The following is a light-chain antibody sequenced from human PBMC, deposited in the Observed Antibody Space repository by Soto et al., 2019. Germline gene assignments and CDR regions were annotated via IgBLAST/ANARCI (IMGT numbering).Light chain of an antibody. CDR2: GAS. J-gene: IGKJ2*01. CDR3: HQYNNWPPYT. CDR1: QSVGSN. Sequence: EIVMTQSPATLSVSPGERATISCRASQSVGSNLAWFQQKPGQPPRLLMYGASTRATGFPARFSGSGSGTEFTLTINSLQSEDFAVYYCHQYNNWPPYTFGQGTKLEFK. V-gene: IGKV3-15*01.